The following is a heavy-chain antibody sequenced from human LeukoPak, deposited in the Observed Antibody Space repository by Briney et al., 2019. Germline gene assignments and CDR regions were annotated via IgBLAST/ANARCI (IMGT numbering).Heavy chain of an antibody. CDR3: ARVDLGLIDY. D-gene: IGHD2-2*03. J-gene: IGHJ4*02. Sequence: SETLSLTCTVSGGSISRYYWSWIRQPPGKGLEWIGYIYYSGSTYYNPSLKSRVTISVDTSKNQFSLKLSSVTAADTAVYYCARVDLGLIDYWGQGTLVTVSS. V-gene: IGHV4-59*12. CDR2: IYYSGST. CDR1: GGSISRYY.